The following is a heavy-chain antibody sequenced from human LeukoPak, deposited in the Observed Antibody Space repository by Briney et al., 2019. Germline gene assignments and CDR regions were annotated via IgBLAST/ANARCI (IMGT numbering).Heavy chain of an antibody. Sequence: PSETLSLTCTVSGGSISSYYWSWIRQPAGMGLEWIGRIYTSGSTNYNPSLKSRVTMSVDTSKNQFSLKLSSVTAADTAAYYCARDWDVVVVAATPLYFDLWGRGTLVTVSS. CDR1: GGSISSYY. D-gene: IGHD2-15*01. V-gene: IGHV4-4*07. CDR3: ARDWDVVVVAATPLYFDL. J-gene: IGHJ2*01. CDR2: IYTSGST.